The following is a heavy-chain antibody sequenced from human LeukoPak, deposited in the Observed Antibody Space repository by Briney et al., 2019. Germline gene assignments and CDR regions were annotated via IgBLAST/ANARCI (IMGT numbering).Heavy chain of an antibody. J-gene: IGHJ6*02. V-gene: IGHV3-23*01. D-gene: IGHD2-21*02. Sequence: PGGSLRLSCAASGFTFSSYAMSWVRQAPGKGLEWVPAISGSGGSTYYADSVKGRFTISRDNSKNTLYLQMNSLRAEDTAVYYCAKVTAIPPYYYYGMDVWGQGTTVTVSS. CDR3: AKVTAIPPYYYYGMDV. CDR2: ISGSGGST. CDR1: GFTFSSYA.